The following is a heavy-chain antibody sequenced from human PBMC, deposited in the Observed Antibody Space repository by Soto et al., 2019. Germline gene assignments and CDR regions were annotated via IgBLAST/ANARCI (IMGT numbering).Heavy chain of an antibody. CDR1: GFTFSRVS. CDR2: ISSASTET. V-gene: IGHV3-21*01. Sequence: PGWSLILSCEASGFTFSRVSMNWVRQVPGKGLEWVASISSASTETWYADSVKGRFIISRDNAQNSLFLEMNSLRAEDTALYYCARESEDLTSNFDYCGQGTLVTVSS. CDR3: ARESEDLTSNFDY. J-gene: IGHJ4*02.